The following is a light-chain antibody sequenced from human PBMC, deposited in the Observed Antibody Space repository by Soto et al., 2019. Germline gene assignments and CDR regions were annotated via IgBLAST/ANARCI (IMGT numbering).Light chain of an antibody. CDR3: QQYYSYPVT. V-gene: IGKV1D-16*01. Sequence: DIQMTQSPSSLSASVGDTVSITCRSSQDVGRWLSWYQQKPGKAPKILIFATSTLERGVPSRFSGSGSGTEFTLTISSLQPDDFATYYCQQYYSYPVTVGGGTKVDIK. CDR2: ATS. J-gene: IGKJ4*01. CDR1: QDVGRW.